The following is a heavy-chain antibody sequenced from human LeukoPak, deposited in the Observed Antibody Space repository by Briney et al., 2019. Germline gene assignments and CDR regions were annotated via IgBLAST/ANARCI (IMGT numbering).Heavy chain of an antibody. CDR1: GGSFSGYY. V-gene: IGHV4-34*01. D-gene: IGHD5-18*01. CDR3: ARRGYSYGYYYYGMDV. Sequence: SETLSLTCAVYGGSFSGYYWSWIRQPPGKGLEWIGEINHSGSTNYNPSLKSRVTISVDTSKNQFSLKLSSVTAADTAVYYCARRGYSYGYYYYGMDVWGQGTTITVSS. J-gene: IGHJ6*02. CDR2: INHSGST.